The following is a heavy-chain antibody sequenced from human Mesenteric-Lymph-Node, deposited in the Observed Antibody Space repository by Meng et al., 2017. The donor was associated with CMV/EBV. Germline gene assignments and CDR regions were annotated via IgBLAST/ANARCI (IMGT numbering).Heavy chain of an antibody. CDR2: IYYSGST. V-gene: IGHV4-31*02. CDR1: ISSGGYY. CDR3: ARGVIVVVPAANNILDP. Sequence: ISSGGYYWSWIRQHPGKGLEWIRYIYYSGSTYYNPSLKSRVTISVDTSKNQFSLKLSSVTAADTAVYYCARGVIVVVPAANNILDPWGQGTLVTVSS. J-gene: IGHJ5*02. D-gene: IGHD2-2*01.